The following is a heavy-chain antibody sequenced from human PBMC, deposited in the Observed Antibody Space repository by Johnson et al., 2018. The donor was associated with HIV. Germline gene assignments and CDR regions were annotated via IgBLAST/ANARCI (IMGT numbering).Heavy chain of an antibody. Sequence: VQLVESGGGLVKPGGSLRLSCAGSGFTFSDHYMSWVRQAPGKGLEWVSYISSSGSTIYYADSVKGRFTISRDDSKNTLYLQMNSLKTEDTAVYYCTTEAPTRLRAFDIWGQGTMVTVSS. CDR2: ISSSGSTI. V-gene: IGHV3-11*01. CDR1: GFTFSDHY. CDR3: TTEAPTRLRAFDI. J-gene: IGHJ3*02.